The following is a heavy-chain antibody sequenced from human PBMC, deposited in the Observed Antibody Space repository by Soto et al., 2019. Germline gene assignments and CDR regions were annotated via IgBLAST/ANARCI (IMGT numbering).Heavy chain of an antibody. CDR3: AREPPETPPDY. Sequence: QVQLVQSGADVKKPGASVKVSCKASGYTFSDYGVSWVRQAPGQGLEWMGWISSKNGNTNFALKFRGRVTMTTDPSTSTVYMELRSLRPDDTAVYYCAREPPETPPDYWGQGTLVTVSS. V-gene: IGHV1-18*01. J-gene: IGHJ4*02. CDR1: GYTFSDYG. CDR2: ISSKNGNT.